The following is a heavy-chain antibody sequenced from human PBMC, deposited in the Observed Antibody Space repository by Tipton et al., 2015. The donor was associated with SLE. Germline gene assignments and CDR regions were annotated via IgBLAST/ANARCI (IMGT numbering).Heavy chain of an antibody. CDR2: VYSAVSI. V-gene: IGHV4-4*07. D-gene: IGHD1-26*01. J-gene: IGHJ3*01. CDR3: ASLVGVSTSGAFDL. Sequence: LRLSCTVSGGSISRYHWSWIRQSAAKGLEWIGRVYSAVSIHYNPSLKSRVTISIDTSKNQFSLKLTSVAAADTAMYYCASLVGVSTSGAFDLWGQGTMVTVSS. CDR1: GGSISRYH.